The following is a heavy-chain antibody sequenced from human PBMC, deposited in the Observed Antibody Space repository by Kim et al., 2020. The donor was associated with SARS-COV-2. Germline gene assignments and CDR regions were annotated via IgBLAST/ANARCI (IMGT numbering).Heavy chain of an antibody. CDR3: ARPRGAVAGDAFDY. Sequence: SVKVSCKASGGTFSSYAISWVRQAPGQGLEWMGGIIPIFGTANYAQKFQGRVTITADESTSTAYMELSSLRSEDTAVYYCARPRGAVAGDAFDYWGQGTLVTVSS. CDR1: GGTFSSYA. J-gene: IGHJ4*02. V-gene: IGHV1-69*13. CDR2: IIPIFGTA. D-gene: IGHD6-19*01.